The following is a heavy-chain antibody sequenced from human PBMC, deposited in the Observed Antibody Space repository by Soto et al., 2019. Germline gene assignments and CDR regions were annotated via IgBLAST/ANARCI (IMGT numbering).Heavy chain of an antibody. J-gene: IGHJ6*02. CDR1: GFTFTSSA. Sequence: SAKVSCKASGFTFTSSAVQWVRQARGQRLEWIGWIVVGSGNTNYAQKFQERVTITRDMSTSTAYMELSSLRSEDTAVYYCAAGLEYYDFWSAKGGYYGMDVWGQGTTVTVSS. CDR2: IVVGSGNT. V-gene: IGHV1-58*01. CDR3: AAGLEYYDFWSAKGGYYGMDV. D-gene: IGHD3-3*01.